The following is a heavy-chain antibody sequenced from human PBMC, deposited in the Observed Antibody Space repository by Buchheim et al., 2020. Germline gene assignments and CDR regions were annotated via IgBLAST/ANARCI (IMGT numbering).Heavy chain of an antibody. CDR1: GFSFSPFG. D-gene: IGHD6-19*01. V-gene: IGHV3-21*01. CDR2: VGSGHHT. Sequence: DVQLVESGGGLVMPGGSLTLSCVTSGFSFSPFGMTWVRQAPGKGLEWVATVGSGHHTFYADLVEGRFTVSRDNARSSVHLPLNSLRAEDTAVYFCARDFSGWSRDYWGQGTL. J-gene: IGHJ4*02. CDR3: ARDFSGWSRDY.